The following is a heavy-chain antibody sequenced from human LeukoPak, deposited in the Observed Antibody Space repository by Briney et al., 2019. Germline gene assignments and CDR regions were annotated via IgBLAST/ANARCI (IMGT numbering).Heavy chain of an antibody. CDR1: GFTFSSYW. D-gene: IGHD2-2*01. CDR3: ARDVTALDS. J-gene: IGHJ4*02. Sequence: GGSLRLSCAASGFTFSSYWMSWVRQAPEKGLEWVANINQGGSEKYYVGSVRGRFAISRDNAKNSLYLQINSLRADDTAVYYCARDVTALDSWGQGTLVTVSS. V-gene: IGHV3-7*01. CDR2: INQGGSEK.